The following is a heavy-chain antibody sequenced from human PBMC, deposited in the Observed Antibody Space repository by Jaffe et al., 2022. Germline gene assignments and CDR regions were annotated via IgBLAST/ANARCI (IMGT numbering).Heavy chain of an antibody. J-gene: IGHJ3*02. CDR3: ARDPYYNWNDEDAFDI. Sequence: EVQLVESGGGLVQPGGSLRLSCAASGFTFSSYWMSWVRQAPGKGLEWVANIKQDGSEKYYVDSVKGRFTISRDNAKNSLYLQMNSLRAEDTAVYYCARDPYYNWNDEDAFDIWGQGTMVTVSS. D-gene: IGHD1-20*01. CDR1: GFTFSSYW. CDR2: IKQDGSEK. V-gene: IGHV3-7*01.